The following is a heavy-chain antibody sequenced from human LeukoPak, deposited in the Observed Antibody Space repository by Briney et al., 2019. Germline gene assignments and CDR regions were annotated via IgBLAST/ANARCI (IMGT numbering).Heavy chain of an antibody. Sequence: GGSLRLSCAASGFTFDDYAMHWVRQAPGKGLEWVSGISWNSGSIGYADSVKGRFTISRDNAKNSLYLQMNSLRAEDTALYYCAKENYDSSGYYLMIPGAFDYWGQGTLVTVSS. V-gene: IGHV3-9*01. CDR3: AKENYDSSGYYLMIPGAFDY. CDR1: GFTFDDYA. J-gene: IGHJ4*02. D-gene: IGHD3-22*01. CDR2: ISWNSGSI.